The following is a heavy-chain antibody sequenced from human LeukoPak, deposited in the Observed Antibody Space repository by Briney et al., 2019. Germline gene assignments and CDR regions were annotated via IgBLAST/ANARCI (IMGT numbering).Heavy chain of an antibody. CDR1: GGSISSSSYY. J-gene: IGHJ3*02. D-gene: IGHD3-10*01. CDR2: IYHSGST. Sequence: KTSETLSLTCTVSGGSISSSSYYWGWIRQPPGKGLEWIGSIYHSGSTNYNPSLKSRVTISVDTSKNQFSLELSSVTAADTAVYYCARRYKRITMVRGVPGAFDIWGQGTMVTVSS. CDR3: ARRYKRITMVRGVPGAFDI. V-gene: IGHV4-39*07.